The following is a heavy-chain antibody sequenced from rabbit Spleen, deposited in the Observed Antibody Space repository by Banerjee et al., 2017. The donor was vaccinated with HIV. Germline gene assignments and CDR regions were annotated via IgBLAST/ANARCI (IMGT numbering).Heavy chain of an antibody. V-gene: IGHV1S40*01. CDR2: AYAGSSGGT. Sequence: QSLEESGGDLVKPEGSLTLTCTASGFSFNSGYDMCWVRQAPGKGLEWVACAYAGSSGGTYSATWAKGRFTISKTSSTTVTLQMTSLTAADTATYFCARDSGTGFSTYGMDLWGPGTLVTVS. CDR1: GFSFNSGYD. J-gene: IGHJ6*01. D-gene: IGHD7-1*01. CDR3: ARDSGTGFSTYGMDL.